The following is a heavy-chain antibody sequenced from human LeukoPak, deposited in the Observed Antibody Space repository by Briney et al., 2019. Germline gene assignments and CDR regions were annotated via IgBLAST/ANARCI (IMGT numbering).Heavy chain of an antibody. CDR2: IWYDGSNK. Sequence: PGGSLRLSCAASGFTFSSYGMHWVRQAPGKGLEWVAVIWYDGSNKYYADSVKGRFTISRDNSKNTLYLQMNSLRAEDTAVYYCARVPGIAAVFSWGWKIRYNWFDPWGQGTLVTVSS. J-gene: IGHJ5*02. CDR1: GFTFSSYG. D-gene: IGHD6-13*01. V-gene: IGHV3-33*01. CDR3: ARVPGIAAVFSWGWKIRYNWFDP.